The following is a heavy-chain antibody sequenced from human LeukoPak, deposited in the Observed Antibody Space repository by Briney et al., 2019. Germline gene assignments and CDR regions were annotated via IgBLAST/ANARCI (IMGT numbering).Heavy chain of an antibody. Sequence: GGSLRLSCTASGFIIADYAMTWVRQAPGRGLEWVGFVRSKANGGTTEYAASVKGRFIISRDDSKSIAYLQMNSLKTEDTGVYYCTRDVSPWGQGTLVTVSS. CDR1: GFIIADYA. J-gene: IGHJ5*02. CDR2: VRSKANGGTT. CDR3: TRDVSP. V-gene: IGHV3-49*04.